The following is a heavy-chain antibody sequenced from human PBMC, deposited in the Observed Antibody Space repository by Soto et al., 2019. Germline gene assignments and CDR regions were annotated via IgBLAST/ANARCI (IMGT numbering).Heavy chain of an antibody. CDR1: GGTFSSYV. V-gene: IGHV1-69*01. Sequence: QVKLVQSGAEVKKPGSAVKVACKASGGTFSSYVISWVRQAPGQGLECMGGIIPISGRANYAPNFQCRVSMTADESTTTVYMDLSSLRSEDTAVYYCARGWNDFPHWGQGTLVNVSS. CDR2: IIPISGRA. J-gene: IGHJ4*02. D-gene: IGHD1-1*01. CDR3: ARGWNDFPH.